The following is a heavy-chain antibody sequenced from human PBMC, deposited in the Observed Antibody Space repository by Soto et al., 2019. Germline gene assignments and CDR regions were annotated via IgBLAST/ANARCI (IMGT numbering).Heavy chain of an antibody. Sequence: LRLSCAASGFTFSSYSMSWVPQAPGKGLEWVSAISGSGGSTYYADSVKGRFTISRDNSKNTLYLQMNSLRAEDTAVYYCAEARGYSYGSADFDYWGQGTLVTVSS. CDR1: GFTFSSYS. D-gene: IGHD5-18*01. J-gene: IGHJ4*02. CDR2: ISGSGGST. V-gene: IGHV3-23*01. CDR3: AEARGYSYGSADFDY.